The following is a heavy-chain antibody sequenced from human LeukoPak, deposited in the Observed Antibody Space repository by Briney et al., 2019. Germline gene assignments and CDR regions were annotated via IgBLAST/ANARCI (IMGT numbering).Heavy chain of an antibody. J-gene: IGHJ3*02. Sequence: SQTLSLTCTVSGGSISSGGYYWSWIRQHPGKGLEWIGYIYYSGSTYHNPSLKSRVTISVDTSKNQFSLKLSSVTAADTAVYYCARRVWAVTTSDAFDIWGQGTMVTVSS. V-gene: IGHV4-31*03. CDR2: IYYSGST. CDR3: ARRVWAVTTSDAFDI. D-gene: IGHD4-17*01. CDR1: GGSISSGGYY.